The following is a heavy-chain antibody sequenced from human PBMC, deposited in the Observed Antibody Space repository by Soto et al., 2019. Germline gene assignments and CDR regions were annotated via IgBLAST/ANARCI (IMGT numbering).Heavy chain of an antibody. CDR3: VIATYSHDALDS. J-gene: IGHJ3*01. CDR1: GFAFGSYW. CDR2: IKEDGSDK. Sequence: EVQLVESGGGLVQPGGSLSLSCVASGFAFGSYWMNWVRQVPGKGLEWVAKIKEDGSDKYYVDSVKGRFTISRDNARDSLFLQINSLRGEDTALYYCVIATYSHDALDSWGQGTMVTVSS. D-gene: IGHD2-15*01. V-gene: IGHV3-7*01.